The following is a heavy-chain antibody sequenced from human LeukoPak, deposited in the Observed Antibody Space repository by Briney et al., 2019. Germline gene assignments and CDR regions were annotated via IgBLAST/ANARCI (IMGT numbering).Heavy chain of an antibody. D-gene: IGHD5-18*01. CDR2: IYTSGST. J-gene: IGHJ6*03. V-gene: IGHV4-4*07. Sequence: PSETLSPTCAVSGGSISSYYWSWIRQPAGKGLEWIGRIYTSGSTNYNPSLKSRVTMSVGTSKNQFSLKLSSVTAADTAVYYCARDGFSGGYSYGYPYYYMDVWGKGTTVTISS. CDR1: GGSISSYY. CDR3: ARDGFSGGYSYGYPYYYMDV.